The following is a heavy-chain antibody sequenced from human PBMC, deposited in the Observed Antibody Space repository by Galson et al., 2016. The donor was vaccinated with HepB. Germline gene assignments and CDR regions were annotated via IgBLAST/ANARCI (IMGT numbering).Heavy chain of an antibody. V-gene: IGHV4-39*01. CDR3: ASIYDREYFDY. Sequence: ETLSLPCAVSGGSLSSSPYYWGWIRQPPGKGLGWIATMYSSGRTFYNPSHQSRVTITMDRSKNQFSLKLTSVTAADSGVYYCASIYDREYFDYWGQGALVTVSS. D-gene: IGHD3-3*01. CDR2: MYSSGRT. J-gene: IGHJ4*02. CDR1: GGSLSSSPYY.